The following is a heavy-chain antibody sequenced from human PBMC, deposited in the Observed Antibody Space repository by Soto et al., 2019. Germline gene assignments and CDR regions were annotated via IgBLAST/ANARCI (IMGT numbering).Heavy chain of an antibody. CDR1: GFIFSNGW. CDR2: IKRKTDGGTT. Sequence: GGSLRLCCAASGFIFSNGWMNWVRQAPGKGLEWVGRIKRKTDGGTTDYAAPVKGRFTISRDDSKNTLYLQMNSLETEDTAVYYCTTRGLLYASSGMDCWGQRTTVTVSS. J-gene: IGHJ6*02. V-gene: IGHV3-15*07. CDR3: TTRGLLYASSGMDC. D-gene: IGHD3-16*01.